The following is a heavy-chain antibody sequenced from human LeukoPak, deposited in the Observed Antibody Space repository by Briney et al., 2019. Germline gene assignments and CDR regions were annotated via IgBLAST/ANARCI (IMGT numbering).Heavy chain of an antibody. Sequence: GGSLRLSCAASGFTFDDYAMHWVRQAPGKGLEWVSLISWDGGSTYYADSVKGRFTISRDNSKNSLYLQMNSLRAEDTALYYCAKAPGREATTVGMDVWGQGTTVTVSS. CDR2: ISWDGGST. CDR1: GFTFDDYA. CDR3: AKAPGREATTVGMDV. J-gene: IGHJ6*02. V-gene: IGHV3-43D*03. D-gene: IGHD1-26*01.